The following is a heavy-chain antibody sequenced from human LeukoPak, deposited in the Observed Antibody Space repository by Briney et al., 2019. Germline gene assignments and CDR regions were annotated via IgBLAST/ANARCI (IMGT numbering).Heavy chain of an antibody. V-gene: IGHV3-23*01. D-gene: IGHD2-15*01. CDR3: AKGVVMVAATPFDY. CDR1: GFTFSNHA. CDR2: ISNSGGST. Sequence: GGSLRLSCAASGFTFSNHAMSWVRQAPGKGLEWVSGISNSGGSTHYADSVKGRFTISRDNSENTLYLQMNSLRAEDTAVYYCAKGVVMVAATPFDYWGQGTLVTVSS. J-gene: IGHJ4*02.